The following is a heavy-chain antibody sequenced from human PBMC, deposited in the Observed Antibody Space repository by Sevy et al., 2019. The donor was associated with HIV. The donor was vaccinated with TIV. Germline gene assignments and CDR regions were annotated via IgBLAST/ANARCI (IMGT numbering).Heavy chain of an antibody. CDR2: IKSKTEGATR. V-gene: IGHV3-15*01. Sequence: LSLTCAASGFSFSNAWMSWVRQAPGKGLEWVGRIKSKTEGATRDFAAPVKGKLLISREDSRTTVYLQMNSLKTEDTAVYYCTAGVGASDFDYWGQGTLVTVSS. CDR1: GFSFSNAW. D-gene: IGHD1-26*01. J-gene: IGHJ4*02. CDR3: TAGVGASDFDY.